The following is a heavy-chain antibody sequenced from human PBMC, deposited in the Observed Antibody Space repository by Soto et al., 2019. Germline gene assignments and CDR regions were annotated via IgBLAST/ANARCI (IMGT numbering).Heavy chain of an antibody. J-gene: IGHJ4*02. Sequence: QLQLQQWGAGLLKPSETLSLTCAVYGGSFSGSYWSWIRQPPGKGLEWIGEINHSGSTNYNPSLMSRVTISGDTSRNQFSLKLSSVTAADTAVYYCARGRRTAVTIDYWGQGTLVTVSS. D-gene: IGHD4-17*01. CDR3: ARGRRTAVTIDY. CDR1: GGSFSGSY. CDR2: INHSGST. V-gene: IGHV4-34*01.